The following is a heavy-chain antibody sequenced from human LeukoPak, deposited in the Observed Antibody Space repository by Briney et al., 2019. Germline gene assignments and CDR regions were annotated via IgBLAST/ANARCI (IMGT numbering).Heavy chain of an antibody. CDR3: ARDGAEGFGELLHFDS. CDR2: ISAFNGNT. Sequence: ASVKVSCKASGYTFISYGINWVRQAPGQGLEWMGWISAFNGNTNYVQKIQGRVTMTTDTSTNTAYMELRSLRSDDTAVYYCARDGAEGFGELLHFDSWGQGTLVTVSS. V-gene: IGHV1-18*01. CDR1: GYTFISYG. D-gene: IGHD3-10*01. J-gene: IGHJ4*02.